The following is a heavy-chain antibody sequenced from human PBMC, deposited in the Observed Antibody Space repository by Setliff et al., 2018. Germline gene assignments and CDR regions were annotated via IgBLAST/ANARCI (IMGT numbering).Heavy chain of an antibody. J-gene: IGHJ4*02. CDR2: IHNGGST. V-gene: IGHV4-59*03. Sequence: SETLSLTCTVSGDSISSYYWSWIRQPPGKGLEWIGYIHNGGSTKYNPSLGSRITMSVDTSKNQFSLKLSSVTAADTAFYYCLTTVPVEPYLDYWGQGTLVTVSS. CDR1: GDSISSYY. D-gene: IGHD4-17*01. CDR3: LTTVPVEPYLDY.